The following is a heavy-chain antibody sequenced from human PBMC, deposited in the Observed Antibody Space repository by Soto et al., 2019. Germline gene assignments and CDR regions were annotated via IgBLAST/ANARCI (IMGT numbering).Heavy chain of an antibody. V-gene: IGHV3-33*01. CDR1: GFTFSSYG. Sequence: QVQLVESGGGVVQPGRSLRLSCAASGFTFSSYGIHWVRQAPGKGLEWVAVIWYDGSNKYYADSVKGRFTISRDNSKNTLYLQMNSLRAEDTAVYYCARASTVVTSISDAFDIWGQGTMVTVSS. J-gene: IGHJ3*02. CDR2: IWYDGSNK. CDR3: ARASTVVTSISDAFDI. D-gene: IGHD2-21*02.